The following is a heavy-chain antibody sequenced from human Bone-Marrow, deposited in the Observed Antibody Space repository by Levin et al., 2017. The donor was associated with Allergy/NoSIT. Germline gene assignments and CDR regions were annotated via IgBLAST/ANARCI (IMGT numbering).Heavy chain of an antibody. D-gene: IGHD6-13*01. CDR2: ISWNSGSI. V-gene: IGHV3-9*01. J-gene: IGHJ2*01. CDR3: AKDIQQQLVLDWYFDL. Sequence: PGGSLRLSCAASGFTFDDYAMHWVRQAPGKGLEWVSGISWNSGSIGYADSVKGRFTISRDNAKNSLYLQMNSLRAEDTALYYCAKDIQQQLVLDWYFDLWGRGTLVTVSS. CDR1: GFTFDDYA.